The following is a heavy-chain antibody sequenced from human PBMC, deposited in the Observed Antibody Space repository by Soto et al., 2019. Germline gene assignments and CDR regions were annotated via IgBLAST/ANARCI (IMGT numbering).Heavy chain of an antibody. CDR2: ISGSGGST. D-gene: IGHD4-17*01. Sequence: EVQLLESGGGLVQPGGSLRLSCAASGFTFSSYAMSWVRQAPGKGLEWVSAISGSGGSTYYADSVKGRFTISRDNSKNTLYLQMNRLRAEDTAVYYCAKYGDYADDAFDIWGQGTMVTVSS. CDR1: GFTFSSYA. V-gene: IGHV3-23*01. CDR3: AKYGDYADDAFDI. J-gene: IGHJ3*02.